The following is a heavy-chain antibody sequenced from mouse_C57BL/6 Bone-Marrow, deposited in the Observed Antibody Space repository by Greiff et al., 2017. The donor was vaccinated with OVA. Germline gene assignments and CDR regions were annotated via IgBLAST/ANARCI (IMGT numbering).Heavy chain of an antibody. Sequence: VQLQQSGPVLVKPGASVKMSCTASGYTFTDYYMNWLKQSHGKSLEWIGVINPYNGGTSYNQKFKGKATLTVDTSSSTAYMELNSLTSEDSAVYYSARGGDYGSSYVRYAMDYWGQGTSVTVSS. J-gene: IGHJ4*01. CDR3: ARGGDYGSSYVRYAMDY. V-gene: IGHV1-19*01. CDR2: INPYNGGT. D-gene: IGHD1-1*01. CDR1: GYTFTDYY.